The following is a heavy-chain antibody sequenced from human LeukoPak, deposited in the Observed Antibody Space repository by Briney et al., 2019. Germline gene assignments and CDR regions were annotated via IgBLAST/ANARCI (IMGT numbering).Heavy chain of an antibody. D-gene: IGHD2-2*01. J-gene: IGHJ4*02. CDR1: GGSISSYY. V-gene: IGHV4-4*07. Sequence: PSETLSLTCTVSGGSISSYYWSRIRQPAGKGLEWIGRIYTSGCTNYNPSLKSRVTMSVDTSKNQFSLKLSSVTAADTAVYYCARGGADSITSPIDYWGQETLVTVSS. CDR2: IYTSGCT. CDR3: ARGGADSITSPIDY.